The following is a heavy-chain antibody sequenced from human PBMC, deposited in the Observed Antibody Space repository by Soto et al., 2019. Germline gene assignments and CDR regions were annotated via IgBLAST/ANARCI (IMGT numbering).Heavy chain of an antibody. J-gene: IGHJ4*02. Sequence: ASVKVSCKASGGTFSSYTISWVRQAPGQGLEWMGRIIPILGIANYAQKFQGRVTITADKSTSTAYMELSSLRSEDTAVYYCASHGTSSSSLPGFDYWGQGTLVTVSS. CDR2: IIPILGIA. CDR3: ASHGTSSSSLPGFDY. V-gene: IGHV1-69*02. D-gene: IGHD6-6*01. CDR1: GGTFSSYT.